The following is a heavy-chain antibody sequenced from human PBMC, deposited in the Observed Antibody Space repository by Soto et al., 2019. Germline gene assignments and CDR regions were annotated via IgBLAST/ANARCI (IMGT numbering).Heavy chain of an antibody. CDR2: IIPIFGTA. CDR1: GGTFSSYA. CDR3: ARSVRCGGDCFIRFFDY. J-gene: IGHJ4*02. D-gene: IGHD2-21*02. V-gene: IGHV1-69*01. Sequence: QVQLVQSGAEVKKPGSSVKVSCKASGGTFSSYAISWVRQAPGQGLEWMGGIIPIFGTANYAQKFQGRVTITADESTSTAYMELSSLRSEDTAVYYCARSVRCGGDCFIRFFDYWGQGTLVTVSS.